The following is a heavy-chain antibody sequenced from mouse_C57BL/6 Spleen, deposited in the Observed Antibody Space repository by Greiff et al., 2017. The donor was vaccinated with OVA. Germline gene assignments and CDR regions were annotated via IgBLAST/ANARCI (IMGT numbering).Heavy chain of an antibody. CDR1: GYSITSGYY. Sequence: VQLKQSGPGLVKPSQSLSLTCSVTGYSITSGYYWNWIRQFPGNKLEWMGYISYDGSNNYNPSLKNRISITRDTSKNQFFLKLNSVTTEDTATYYCASPISGYGSSYGAMDYWGQGTSVTVSS. CDR2: ISYDGSN. D-gene: IGHD1-1*01. V-gene: IGHV3-6*01. J-gene: IGHJ4*01. CDR3: ASPISGYGSSYGAMDY.